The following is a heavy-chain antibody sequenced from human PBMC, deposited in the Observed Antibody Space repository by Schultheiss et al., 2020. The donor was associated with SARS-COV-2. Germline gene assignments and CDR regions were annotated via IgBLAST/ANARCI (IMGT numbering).Heavy chain of an antibody. Sequence: SETLSLTCTVSGGSISSYYWSWIRQPPGKGLEWIGYIYYSGSTNYNPSLKSRVTISVDTSKNQFSLKLSSVTAADTAVYYCARSSSSWYGTNWFDPWGQGTLVTVSS. CDR3: ARSSSSWYGTNWFDP. D-gene: IGHD6-13*01. CDR1: GGSISSYY. J-gene: IGHJ5*02. V-gene: IGHV4-59*01. CDR2: IYYSGST.